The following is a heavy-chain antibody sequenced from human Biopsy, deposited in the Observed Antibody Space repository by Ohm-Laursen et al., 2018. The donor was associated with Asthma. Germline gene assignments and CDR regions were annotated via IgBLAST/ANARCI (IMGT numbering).Heavy chain of an antibody. Sequence: SLRLSCAATRFTYEMHWVRQAPGKGLEWVAVVSYDGGVVHYADSVKGRFTISRDNAKNTLYLQMNSLRAEDTAVYYCAKARIHHFYDSSGYYQHDWGQGTLVTVSP. J-gene: IGHJ4*02. CDR2: VSYDGGVV. V-gene: IGHV3-33*03. CDR3: AKARIHHFYDSSGYYQHD. CDR1: RFTYE. D-gene: IGHD3-22*01.